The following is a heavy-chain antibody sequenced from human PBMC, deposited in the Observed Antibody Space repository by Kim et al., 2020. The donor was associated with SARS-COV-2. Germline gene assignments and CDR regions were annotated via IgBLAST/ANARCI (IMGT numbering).Heavy chain of an antibody. Sequence: ASVKVSCKAAGYSFASSNMHWVRQAPGQRLEWMGWISTVSDNTAYSLKFQGRVTITKDTSATTVYMELSSLTFEDTALYYCVRGGEQGNYPFDYWGQGTLVIVSS. CDR3: VRGGEQGNYPFDY. CDR1: GYSFASSN. D-gene: IGHD1-7*01. J-gene: IGHJ4*02. CDR2: ISTVSDNT. V-gene: IGHV1-3*04.